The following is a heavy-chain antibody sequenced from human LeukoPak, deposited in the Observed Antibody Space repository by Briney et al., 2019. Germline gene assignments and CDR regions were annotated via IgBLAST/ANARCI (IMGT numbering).Heavy chain of an antibody. J-gene: IGHJ4*02. CDR1: GYSISSGYY. CDR2: INHSGST. Sequence: SETLSLTCTVSGYSISSGYYWSWIRQPPGKGLEWIGEINHSGSTNYNPSLKSRVTISVDTSKNQFSLKLSSVTAADTAVYYCARGPLRYFASYFDYWGQGTLVTVSS. V-gene: IGHV4-38-2*02. CDR3: ARGPLRYFASYFDY. D-gene: IGHD3-9*01.